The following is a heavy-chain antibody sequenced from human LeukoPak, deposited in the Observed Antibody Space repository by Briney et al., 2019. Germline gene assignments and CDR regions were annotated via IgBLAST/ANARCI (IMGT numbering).Heavy chain of an antibody. CDR2: IIPIFGTA. J-gene: IGHJ5*02. Sequence: GSSVKVSCKASGGTFSSYAISWVRQAPGQGLEWMGGIIPIFGTANYAQKFQGSVTITADESTSTAYMELSSLRSEDTAVYYCARDLYCSSTSCYDEHNWFDPWGQGTLVTVSS. V-gene: IGHV1-69*01. CDR3: ARDLYCSSTSCYDEHNWFDP. D-gene: IGHD2-2*01. CDR1: GGTFSSYA.